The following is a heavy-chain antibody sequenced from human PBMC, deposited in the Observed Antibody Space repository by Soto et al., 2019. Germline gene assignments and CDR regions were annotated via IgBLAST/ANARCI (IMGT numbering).Heavy chain of an antibody. J-gene: IGHJ3*02. D-gene: IGHD5-12*01. V-gene: IGHV3-30-3*01. CDR1: GFTFSSYA. CDR2: ISYDGSNK. CDR3: ASDIVEMATIYAFDI. Sequence: GGSLRLSCAASGFTFSSYAMHWVRQAPGKGLEWVAVISYDGSNKYYADSVKGRFTISRDNSKNTLYLQMNSLRAEDTAVYYCASDIVEMATIYAFDIWGQGTMVTVSS.